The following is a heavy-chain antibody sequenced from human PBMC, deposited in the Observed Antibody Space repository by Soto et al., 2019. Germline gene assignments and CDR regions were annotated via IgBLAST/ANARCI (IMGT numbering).Heavy chain of an antibody. CDR3: ARVNRIVVVPAAIDAFDI. Sequence: GGSLRLSCSASGFTFSSYAMHWVRQAPGKGLEYVSAISSSGSSTYYADSVKGRFTISRDNAKNSLYLQMNSLRAEDTAVYYCARVNRIVVVPAAIDAFDIWGQGTMVTVSS. CDR1: GFTFSSYA. D-gene: IGHD2-2*01. J-gene: IGHJ3*02. CDR2: ISSSGSST. V-gene: IGHV3-64*04.